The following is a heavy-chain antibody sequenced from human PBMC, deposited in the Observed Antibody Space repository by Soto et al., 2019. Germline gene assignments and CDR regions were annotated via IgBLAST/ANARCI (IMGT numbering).Heavy chain of an antibody. CDR2: IYYSGST. CDR3: ARLGPFMVPTSYFTGNYNGMDV. Sequence: SETLSLTCTVSGGSISSGDYYWSWIRQPQGKGLEWIGYIYYSGSTYYNPSLRSRLTISVDTSKNQFSLKLSSVTAADTAVYWCARLGPFMVPTSYFTGNYNGMDVWGQRPTVT. D-gene: IGHD2-8*01. J-gene: IGHJ6*02. CDR1: GGSISSGDYY. V-gene: IGHV4-30-4*01.